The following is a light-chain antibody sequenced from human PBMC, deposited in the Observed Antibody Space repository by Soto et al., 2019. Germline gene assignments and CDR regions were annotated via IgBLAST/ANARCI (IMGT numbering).Light chain of an antibody. CDR1: GSDVGGYDY. J-gene: IGLJ1*01. CDR3: CSYTSSGTHV. Sequence: QSVLTQPASVSGSPGQSITISCTGTGSDVGGYDYVSWYQQYPGKAPKLVIYDVTNRPSGVSNRFSGSKSGNTAALIIFGLQAEDEADYYCCSYTSSGTHVFGTGTKLTVL. CDR2: DVT. V-gene: IGLV2-14*03.